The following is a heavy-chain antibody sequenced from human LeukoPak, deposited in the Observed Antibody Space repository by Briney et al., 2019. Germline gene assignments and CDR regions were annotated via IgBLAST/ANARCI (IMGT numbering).Heavy chain of an antibody. CDR1: GGSTSSYY. Sequence: SETLSLTCTVSGGSTSSYYWSWIRQPPRKGLEWIGYIYYSGSTNYNPSLKSRVTISVDTSKNQFSLKLSSVTAADTAVYYCANNRKGAFDIWGQGTMVTVSS. J-gene: IGHJ3*02. D-gene: IGHD2/OR15-2a*01. V-gene: IGHV4-59*01. CDR3: ANNRKGAFDI. CDR2: IYYSGST.